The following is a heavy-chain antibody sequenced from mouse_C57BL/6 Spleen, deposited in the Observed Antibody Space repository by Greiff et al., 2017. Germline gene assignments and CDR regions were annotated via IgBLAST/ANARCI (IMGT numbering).Heavy chain of an antibody. CDR2: ISSGGDYI. D-gene: IGHD2-4*01. CDR1: GFTFSSYA. Sequence: EVKLMESGEGLVKPGGSLKLSCAASGFTFSSYAMSWVRQTPEKRLEWVAYISSGGDYIYYAATVKGRFTITRDNARNALYLQMSSLKSEDTAMYYCTRAYDDEEGGSDWGQGTLVTVAA. CDR3: TRAYDDEEGGSD. V-gene: IGHV5-9-1*02. J-gene: IGHJ3*01.